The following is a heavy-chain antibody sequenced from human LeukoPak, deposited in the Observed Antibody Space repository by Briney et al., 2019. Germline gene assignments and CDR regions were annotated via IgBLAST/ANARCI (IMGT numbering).Heavy chain of an antibody. CDR2: ISGSGGST. Sequence: GGSLRLSCAAAEFTFSSYAMNWVRQAPGKGLEWVSAISGSGGSTYYAESVKGRFTISRDNSKNTLYLQMNSLRAEDTAVYYCAKWGSSDRYFDYWGQGTLVTVSS. J-gene: IGHJ4*02. D-gene: IGHD6-6*01. CDR3: AKWGSSDRYFDY. CDR1: EFTFSSYA. V-gene: IGHV3-23*01.